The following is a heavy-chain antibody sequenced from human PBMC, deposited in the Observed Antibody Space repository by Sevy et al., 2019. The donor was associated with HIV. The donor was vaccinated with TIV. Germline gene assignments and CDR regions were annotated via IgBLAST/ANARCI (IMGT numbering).Heavy chain of an antibody. CDR2: TRNKADGYTT. J-gene: IGHJ4*02. CDR3: STHAGIAAAGRVFDY. D-gene: IGHD6-25*01. V-gene: IGHV3-72*01. CDR1: GFTFSDHY. Sequence: GGSLRLSCVASGFTFSDHYMEWVRQAPGKGLEWVGRTRNKADGYTTEYAAYVKGRFTISRDDSKISLYVQMNSLKTADTAVYYCSTHAGIAAAGRVFDYWGQGTLVTVSS.